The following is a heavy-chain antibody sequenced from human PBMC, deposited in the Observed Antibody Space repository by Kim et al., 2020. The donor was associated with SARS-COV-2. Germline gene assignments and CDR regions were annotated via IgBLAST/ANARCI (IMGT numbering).Heavy chain of an antibody. CDR1: GFTFKNHD. CDR3: AKRESSSWSYIDY. V-gene: IGHV3-23*01. J-gene: IGHJ4*02. D-gene: IGHD6-6*01. CDR2: ISGSGIGT. Sequence: GGSLRLSCAVSGFTFKNHDMNWVRQAPGRGLEWVSGISGSGIGTYYADSVKGRFTISKDFSESMIYMQMNNLKVEDTAVYYCAKRESSSWSYIDYWGQGTLVSVSS.